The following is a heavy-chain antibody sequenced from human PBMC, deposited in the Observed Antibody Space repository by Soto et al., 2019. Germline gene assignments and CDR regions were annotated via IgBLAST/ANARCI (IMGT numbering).Heavy chain of an antibody. CDR1: GFTFSSYS. D-gene: IGHD3-16*02. Sequence: GGSLRLSCAASGFTFSSYSMNWVRQAPGKGLEWVSSISSSSSYIYYADSVKGRFTISRDNAKNSLYLQMNSLRAEDTAVYYCARGVYDYIWGSYRRPTNWFDPWGQGTLVTVSS. V-gene: IGHV3-21*01. CDR2: ISSSSSYI. J-gene: IGHJ5*02. CDR3: ARGVYDYIWGSYRRPTNWFDP.